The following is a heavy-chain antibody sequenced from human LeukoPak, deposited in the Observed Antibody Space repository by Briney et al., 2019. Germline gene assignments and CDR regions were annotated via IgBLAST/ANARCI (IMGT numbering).Heavy chain of an antibody. CDR2: ISPSGGST. Sequence: ASVKVSCKAFGYTFTSNYMHWVRQAPGQGPEWMGVISPSGGSTTYAQKFQGRVTLTRDMSTSTVYMELSSLRFEDTAVYYCAKGHSGSYQYFDYWGQGTLVTVSS. J-gene: IGHJ4*02. CDR3: AKGHSGSYQYFDY. CDR1: GYTFTSNY. D-gene: IGHD1-26*01. V-gene: IGHV1-46*01.